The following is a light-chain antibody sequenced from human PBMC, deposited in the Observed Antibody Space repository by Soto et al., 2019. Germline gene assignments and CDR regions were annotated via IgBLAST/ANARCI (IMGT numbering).Light chain of an antibody. Sequence: QSVLTQPPSASGSPGQSVTISCTGTSSDVGGYNYVSWYQQHPGKAPKLMIYEVSKRPSGVPDRFSGSKSGNTASLTVSGLQAEDEADYYFSSYAGSNNPHVVFGGGTKVTVL. CDR1: SSDVGGYNY. V-gene: IGLV2-8*01. CDR3: SSYAGSNNPHVV. CDR2: EVS. J-gene: IGLJ2*01.